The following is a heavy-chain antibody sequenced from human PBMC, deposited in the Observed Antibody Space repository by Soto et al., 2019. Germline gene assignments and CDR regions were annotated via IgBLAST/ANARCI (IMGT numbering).Heavy chain of an antibody. CDR1: GDRVSSNSAA. D-gene: IGHD5-12*01. Sequence: PSQTLSLTCAISGDRVSSNSAAWNWIRQSPSRGLEWLGRTYYKSKWYNDYAVSVKSRIIVTPDTSKNQFSLQLNSVTPEDTAVYYCARVPIGPWPWMGAYSYGMDFWWQRTTVTLSS. CDR2: TYYKSKWYN. V-gene: IGHV6-1*01. J-gene: IGHJ6*01. CDR3: ARVPIGPWPWMGAYSYGMDF.